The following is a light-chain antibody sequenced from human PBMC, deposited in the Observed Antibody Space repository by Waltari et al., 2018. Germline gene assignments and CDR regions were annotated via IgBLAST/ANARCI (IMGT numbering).Light chain of an antibody. CDR3: QQRSNWTPHT. J-gene: IGKJ2*01. Sequence: EVVLTQSPATLSLSPGETATLSCRASQSVGTYLAWYQQKPGQAPRLLIHDASNRATGIPDRFRGSGSGTDFTLTISSLEAEDFAVYYCQQRSNWTPHTFGQGARLEIK. CDR2: DAS. CDR1: QSVGTY. V-gene: IGKV3-11*01.